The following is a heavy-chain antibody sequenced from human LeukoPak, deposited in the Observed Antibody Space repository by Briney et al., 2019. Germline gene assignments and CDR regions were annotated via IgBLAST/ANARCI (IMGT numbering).Heavy chain of an antibody. J-gene: IGHJ5*02. CDR3: ANERPWFDP. CDR2: IGGGPGNT. CDR1: GFSFSSYA. V-gene: IGHV3-23*01. Sequence: PGGSLRLSCAASGFSFSSYAMSWVRQAPGKGLEWVSVIGGGPGNTYYTDSVKGRFTISRDNSKNTLYLHLNSLRAEDTAVYYCANERPWFDPWGRGTLVTVSS.